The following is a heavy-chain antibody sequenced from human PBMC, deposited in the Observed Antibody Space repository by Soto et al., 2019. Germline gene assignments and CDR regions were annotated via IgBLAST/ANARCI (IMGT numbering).Heavy chain of an antibody. CDR2: IIPILDIA. D-gene: IGHD3-16*01. V-gene: IGHV1-69*08. CDR3: ARDGGGPSVSNDY. Sequence: QVQLVQSGAEVKKPGSSVKVSCKASGGTFSSYTISWVRQAPGQGLEWMGRIIPILDIANYAQKFQGRVTITADKSTSTAYMELSSLRSEDTAVYYCARDGGGPSVSNDYWGQGTLVTVSS. J-gene: IGHJ4*02. CDR1: GGTFSSYT.